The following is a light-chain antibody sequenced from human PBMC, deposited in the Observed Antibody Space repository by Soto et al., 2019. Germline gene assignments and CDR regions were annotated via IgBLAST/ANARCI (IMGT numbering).Light chain of an antibody. J-gene: IGKJ1*01. CDR3: QQYNSYSWT. Sequence: IRLTQSPSSLSASTGDRVPITCLASQCISSYLAWYQQKPGKAPEVLIYKASTLQSGVPSRFSGSGSGTEFTLTISSLQPDDFATYYCQQYNSYSWTFGQGTKV. CDR1: QCISSY. V-gene: IGKV1-8*01. CDR2: KAS.